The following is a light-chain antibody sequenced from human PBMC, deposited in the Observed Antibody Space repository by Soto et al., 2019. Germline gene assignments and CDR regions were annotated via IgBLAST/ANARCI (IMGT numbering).Light chain of an antibody. J-gene: IGKJ4*01. CDR2: GAS. CDR1: QSVSSSY. V-gene: IGKV3-20*01. CDR3: QQYGSSSLT. Sequence: VFPQSPTTLSLSTGERATLSCRASQSVSSSYLAWYQQKPGQAPRLLIYGASSRATGIPDRFSGSGSGTDFTLTISRLEPEDFAVYYCQQYGSSSLTFGGGSKVDI.